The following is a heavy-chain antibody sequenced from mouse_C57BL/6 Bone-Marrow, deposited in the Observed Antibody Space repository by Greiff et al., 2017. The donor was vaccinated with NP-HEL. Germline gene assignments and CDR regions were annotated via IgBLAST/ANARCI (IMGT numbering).Heavy chain of an antibody. CDR1: GYTFTSYW. V-gene: IGHV1-59*01. CDR3: ARERVYYAMDY. CDR2: IDPSDSYT. J-gene: IGHJ4*01. Sequence: QVQLQQPGAELVRPGTSVKLSCKASGYTFTSYWMHWVKQRPGQGLEWIGVIDPSDSYTNYIQKFQGKATLTVDTSSSTAYMQLSSLTSEDSAVYYCARERVYYAMDYWGQGTSVTVSS.